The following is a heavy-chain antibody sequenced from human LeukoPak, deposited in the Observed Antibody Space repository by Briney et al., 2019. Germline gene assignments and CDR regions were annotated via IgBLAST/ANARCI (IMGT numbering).Heavy chain of an antibody. CDR3: TTRIPDLWNYGDYADY. CDR1: GFTFSNAW. Sequence: GGSLRLSCAASGFTFSNAWMSWVRQAPGKGLEWVGRIKSKTDGGTTDYAATVKGRFTISRDDSKNTLYLQMNSLKTEDTAVYYCTTRIPDLWNYGDYADYWGQGTLVTVSS. V-gene: IGHV3-15*01. J-gene: IGHJ4*02. D-gene: IGHD1-7*01. CDR2: IKSKTDGGTT.